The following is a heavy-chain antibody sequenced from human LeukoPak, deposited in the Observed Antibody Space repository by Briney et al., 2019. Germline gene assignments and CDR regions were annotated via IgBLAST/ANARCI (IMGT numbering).Heavy chain of an antibody. Sequence: GGSLRLSCAASGFTVSSKYMSWVRQAPGKGLEWVSVIYSGDTTYYADSVKGRFTISRDNSRNTLYLQMNSLRAEDTAVYYCARGNDYIWGSYLAYWGQGTLVTVSS. CDR2: IYSGDTT. CDR3: ARGNDYIWGSYLAY. CDR1: GFTVSSKY. V-gene: IGHV3-53*01. D-gene: IGHD3-16*01. J-gene: IGHJ4*02.